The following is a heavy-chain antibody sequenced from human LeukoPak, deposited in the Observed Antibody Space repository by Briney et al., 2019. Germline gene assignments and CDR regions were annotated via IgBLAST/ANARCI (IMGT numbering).Heavy chain of an antibody. J-gene: IGHJ4*02. D-gene: IGHD5-18*01. CDR1: GFTFSSYG. CDR2: ILYDGSDK. CDR3: AKNAHYQGYSYGGIDY. Sequence: GRSLRLSCAASGFTFSSYGMHWVRQAPGKGLEWVAVILYDGSDKYSADSVKGRFTISRDNSKNTLYLQMNSLRAEDTAVYYCAKNAHYQGYSYGGIDYWGQGTLVTVSS. V-gene: IGHV3-30*18.